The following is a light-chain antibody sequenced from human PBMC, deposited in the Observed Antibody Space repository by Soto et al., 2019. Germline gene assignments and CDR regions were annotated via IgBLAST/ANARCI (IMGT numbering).Light chain of an antibody. CDR1: QGISSD. J-gene: IGKJ4*01. V-gene: IGKV3-15*01. CDR3: QQYNDWPLT. CDR2: AAS. Sequence: EIVMTQSPATLSVSPGERVTLSCRASQGISSDLAWYQLKPGQAPRLLIYAASIRATGSPARFSGSGSGTQFTLTITSLQSEDFAVYFCQQYNDWPLTFGGGTKVEIK.